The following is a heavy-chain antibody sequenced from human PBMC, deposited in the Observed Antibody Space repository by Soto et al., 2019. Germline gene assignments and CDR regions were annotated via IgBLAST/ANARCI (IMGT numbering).Heavy chain of an antibody. Sequence: SETLSLTCTVSGGSISRYYWSWIRQPPGKGLEWIGYMYNTGSTVYNPSFKSRVTISVDRSKNQFSLKLSSVTAADTAVYYCAAGAIFGVVPLDYWGQGTLVTVSS. D-gene: IGHD3-3*01. CDR1: GGSISRYY. CDR3: AAGAIFGVVPLDY. V-gene: IGHV4-59*12. J-gene: IGHJ4*02. CDR2: MYNTGST.